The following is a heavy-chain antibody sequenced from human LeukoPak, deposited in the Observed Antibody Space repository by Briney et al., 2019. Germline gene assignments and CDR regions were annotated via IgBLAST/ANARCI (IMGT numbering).Heavy chain of an antibody. V-gene: IGHV4-59*11. CDR2: ISYSGST. J-gene: IGHJ6*03. CDR3: ARESVTIFGVGRGYYYMDV. D-gene: IGHD3-3*01. CDR1: GGSINTHY. Sequence: SETLSLTCTVSGGSINTHYWSWIRQPPGKGLEWIGYISYSGSTNYNPSLKSRVTISLDTSKNQFSLKLNSVTAADTAVYYCARESVTIFGVGRGYYYMDVWGKGTTVTVSS.